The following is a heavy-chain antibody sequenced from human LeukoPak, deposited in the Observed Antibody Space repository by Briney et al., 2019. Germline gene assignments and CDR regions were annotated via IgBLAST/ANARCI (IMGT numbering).Heavy chain of an antibody. D-gene: IGHD5-24*01. Sequence: GGSLRLSCAASGFTFSSCGMNWVRQAPGKGLVWVSSISTSSTYMSYTDSVKGRFTISRDNAKNSLYLQMNSLRAEDTAVYYCARSLGGGVEMATVRLFDYWGQGTLATVSS. J-gene: IGHJ4*02. CDR2: ISTSSTYM. CDR1: GFTFSSCG. CDR3: ARSLGGGVEMATVRLFDY. V-gene: IGHV3-21*06.